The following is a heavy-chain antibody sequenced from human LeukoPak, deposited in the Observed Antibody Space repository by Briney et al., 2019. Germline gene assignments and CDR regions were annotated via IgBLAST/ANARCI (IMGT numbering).Heavy chain of an antibody. D-gene: IGHD3-10*01. CDR3: ARSYGSGSYSEF. CDR2: IYPGDSDT. Sequence: GESLKISCKGSGYSFATHWIGWLLQMPGKGLEWMGIIYPGDSDTRYSPSFQGQVTISADKSISTAYLQWSNLKASDTAMYYCARSYGSGSYSEFWGQGTLVTVSS. V-gene: IGHV5-51*01. J-gene: IGHJ4*02. CDR1: GYSFATHW.